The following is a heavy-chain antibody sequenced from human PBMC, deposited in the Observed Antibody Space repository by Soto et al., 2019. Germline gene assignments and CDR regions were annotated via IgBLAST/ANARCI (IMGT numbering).Heavy chain of an antibody. CDR2: ISYDGSNQ. CDR1: GFTFSSYA. J-gene: IGHJ4*02. D-gene: IGHD3-10*01. CDR3: ARDLLRFGELVDY. Sequence: PGGSLRLSCAASGFTFSSYAVHWVRQAPGKGLEWVAVISYDGSNQYYADSVKGRFTISRDNSKNTLYLQMNSLRVEDTAVYYCARDLLRFGELVDYWGQGTLVTVSS. V-gene: IGHV3-30-3*01.